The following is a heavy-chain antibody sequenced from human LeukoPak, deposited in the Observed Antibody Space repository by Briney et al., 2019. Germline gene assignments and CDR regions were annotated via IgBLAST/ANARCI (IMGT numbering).Heavy chain of an antibody. CDR1: GFTVSSNY. CDR3: ARSARTTYYYDSSGYH. CDR2: IYSGGST. V-gene: IGHV3-66*01. J-gene: IGHJ4*02. D-gene: IGHD3-22*01. Sequence: HPGGSLRLSCAASGFTVSSNYMSWVRQAPGKGLEWVSVIYSGGSTYYADSVKGRFTISRDNSKNTLYLQVNSLRAEDTAVYYCARSARTTYYYDSSGYHWGQGTLVTVSS.